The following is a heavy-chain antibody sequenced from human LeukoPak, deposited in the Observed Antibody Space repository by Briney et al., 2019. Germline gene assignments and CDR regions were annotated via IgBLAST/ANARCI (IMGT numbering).Heavy chain of an antibody. Sequence: RGSLRLSCAASGFPFGSYSMNWVRQAPGQGLEWVAYIFSGINTIYHSDSVKGRFTISRDNAMNELYLQMNSMRADDTAVYYCVRAFAPQYCYGSSCPFDYWSQGSLLPASS. CDR2: IFSGINTI. D-gene: IGHD2-15*01. CDR1: GFPFGSYS. CDR3: VRAFAPQYCYGSSCPFDY. V-gene: IGHV3-48*01. J-gene: IGHJ4*02.